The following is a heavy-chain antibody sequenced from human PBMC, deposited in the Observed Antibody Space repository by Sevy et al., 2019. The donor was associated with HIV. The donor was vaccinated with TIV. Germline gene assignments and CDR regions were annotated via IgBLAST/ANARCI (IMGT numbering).Heavy chain of an antibody. CDR2: INQDGSVK. J-gene: IGHJ4*02. D-gene: IGHD6-13*01. CDR1: GFTLNSYW. V-gene: IGHV3-7*01. Sequence: GGSLRLSCAASGFTLNSYWMSWVRQAPGKGLEWVENINQDGSVKYYLDSGKGRFTISGDNARNSIYLRMNSLRAEDTVLYYCVRAIAAAGSFWGQGTLVTVSS. CDR3: VRAIAAAGSF.